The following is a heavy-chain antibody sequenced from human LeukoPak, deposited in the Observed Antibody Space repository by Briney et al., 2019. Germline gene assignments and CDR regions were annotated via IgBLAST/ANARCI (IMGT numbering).Heavy chain of an antibody. D-gene: IGHD2-21*02. CDR3: ARETFIVVVTAIQSPFDY. CDR2: IYYSGST. V-gene: IGHV4-59*12. CDR1: GGSISSYY. Sequence: SETLSLTCTVSGGSISSYYWSWIRQPPGKGLEWIGYIYYSGSTNYNPSLKSRVTISVDTSKNQFSLKLSSVTAADTAVYYCARETFIVVVTAIQSPFDYWGQGTLVTVSS. J-gene: IGHJ4*02.